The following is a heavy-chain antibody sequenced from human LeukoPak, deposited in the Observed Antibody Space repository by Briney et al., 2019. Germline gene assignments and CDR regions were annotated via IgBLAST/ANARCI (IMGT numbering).Heavy chain of an antibody. V-gene: IGHV3-15*07. D-gene: IGHD3-9*01. CDR2: IKSKTDGGTT. Sequence: PGGSLRLSCAASGFTFSNAWMNWVRQAPGKGLEWVGRIKSKTDGGTTDYAAPVKGRFIISRDDSENMLYLQMNRLKTEDTAVYYCTTDRITYCDILFGVGSWGQGTRVTVSS. CDR1: GFTFSNAW. CDR3: TTDRITYCDILFGVGS. J-gene: IGHJ5*02.